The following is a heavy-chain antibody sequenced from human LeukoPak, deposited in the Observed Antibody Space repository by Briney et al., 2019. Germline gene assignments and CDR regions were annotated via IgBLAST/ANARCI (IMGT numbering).Heavy chain of an antibody. CDR3: ARDREWSRDGYNFDY. V-gene: IGHV1-69*13. CDR2: IIPIFGTA. CDR1: GGTFSSYA. D-gene: IGHD5-24*01. Sequence: ASVKVSCKASGGTFSSYAISWVRQAPGQGLEWMGGIIPIFGTANYAQKFQGRVTITADESTSTAYMELSSLRSEDTAVYYCARDREWSRDGYNFDYWGQGTLVTVSS. J-gene: IGHJ4*02.